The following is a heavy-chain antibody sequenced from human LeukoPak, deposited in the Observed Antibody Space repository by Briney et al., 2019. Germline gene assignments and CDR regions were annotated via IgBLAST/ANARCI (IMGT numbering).Heavy chain of an antibody. CDR3: AREFYSSSWYFGGFNDY. V-gene: IGHV4-59*01. CDR1: GGSMSSYY. D-gene: IGHD6-13*01. CDR2: IYHSGST. J-gene: IGHJ4*02. Sequence: SETLSLTCSVSGGSMSSYYWSWIRQSPGKGLEWIGYIYHSGSTDYNPSLKSRVTISVDTSKNQFSLKLSSVTAADTAVYYCAREFYSSSWYFGGFNDYWGQGTLVTVSS.